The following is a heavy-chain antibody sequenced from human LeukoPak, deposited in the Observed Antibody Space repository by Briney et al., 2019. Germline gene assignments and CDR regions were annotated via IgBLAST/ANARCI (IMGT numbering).Heavy chain of an antibody. CDR3: AKDRGDIAVAGTTIDY. Sequence: PAGSLTLSCAASGFTFSSYGMHWVRQAPGKGLEWVAFIRYDGSNKYYADSVKGRFTISRDNSKNTLYLQMNSLRAEDTAVYYCAKDRGDIAVAGTTIDYWGQGTLVTVSS. D-gene: IGHD6-19*01. J-gene: IGHJ4*02. V-gene: IGHV3-30*02. CDR1: GFTFSSYG. CDR2: IRYDGSNK.